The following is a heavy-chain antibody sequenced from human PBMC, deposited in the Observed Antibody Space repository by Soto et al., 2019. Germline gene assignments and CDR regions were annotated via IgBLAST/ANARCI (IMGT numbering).Heavy chain of an antibody. Sequence: GGPLRLSCVTSGLTFRRYWMTWVRQAPGKGPEWVAYIKQDGSEKYYVDSVMGRFTMSRDNTQSSLSLQMNTLRVEDTAVYYCARVTSPGYFDSWGQGTLVTVSS. CDR1: GLTFRRYW. CDR2: IKQDGSEK. J-gene: IGHJ4*02. CDR3: ARVTSPGYFDS. V-gene: IGHV3-7*05.